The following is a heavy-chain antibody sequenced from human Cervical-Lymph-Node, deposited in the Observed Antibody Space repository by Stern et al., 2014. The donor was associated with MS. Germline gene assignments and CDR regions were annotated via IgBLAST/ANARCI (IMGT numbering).Heavy chain of an antibody. CDR3: AGYYDSSGYSSFDS. CDR1: GGSIRSGFYF. D-gene: IGHD3-22*01. Sequence: QVQLQESGPGLVKPSETLSLTCTVSGGSIRSGFYFWGWIRQSPGKGLVWIGYSFYSGSTSYNPSLKRRVNISVDTSKNQFSLRLNSVTAADTAVYYCAGYYDSSGYSSFDSWGQGALVIVSS. V-gene: IGHV4-39*01. J-gene: IGHJ4*02. CDR2: SFYSGST.